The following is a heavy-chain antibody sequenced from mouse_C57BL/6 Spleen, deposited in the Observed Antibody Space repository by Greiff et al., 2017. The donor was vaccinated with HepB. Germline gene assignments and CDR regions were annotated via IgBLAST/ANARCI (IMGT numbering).Heavy chain of an antibody. CDR2: IDPETGGT. Sequence: VQLQQSGAELVRPGASVTLSCKASGYTFTDYEMHWVKQTPVHGLEWIGAIDPETGGTAYNQKFKGKAILTADKSSSTAYMELRSLTSEDSAVYYGTRYYYGSSYNWYFDVWGTGTTVTVSS. D-gene: IGHD1-1*01. V-gene: IGHV1-15*01. CDR3: TRYYYGSSYNWYFDV. CDR1: GYTFTDYE. J-gene: IGHJ1*03.